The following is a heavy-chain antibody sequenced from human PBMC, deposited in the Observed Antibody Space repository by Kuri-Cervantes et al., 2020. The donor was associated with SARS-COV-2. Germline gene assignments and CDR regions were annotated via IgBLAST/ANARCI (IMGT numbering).Heavy chain of an antibody. CDR3: ARTQGVAARRGDHNWFDP. J-gene: IGHJ5*02. V-gene: IGHV4-39*01. CDR2: SYYSGST. D-gene: IGHD6-6*01. Sequence: GSLRLSCTVSGGSISSSSYYWGWIRQPPGKGLVWIGSSYYSGSTYYNPSLKSRVTISVDTSKNQFSLKLSSVTAADTAVYYCARTQGVAARRGDHNWFDPWGQGTLVTVSS. CDR1: GGSISSSSYY.